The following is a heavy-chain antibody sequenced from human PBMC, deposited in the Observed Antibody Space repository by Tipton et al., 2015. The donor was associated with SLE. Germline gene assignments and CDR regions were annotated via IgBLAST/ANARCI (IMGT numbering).Heavy chain of an antibody. Sequence: TLSLTCAVYGGSFSGYYWSWIRQPPGKGLEWIGEINHSGSTNYNPSLKSRVTISVDTSKNQFSLKLSSVTAADTAVYYCARGILWFGELSNFDYWGQGTLVTVSS. V-gene: IGHV4-34*01. J-gene: IGHJ4*02. D-gene: IGHD3-10*01. CDR2: INHSGST. CDR3: ARGILWFGELSNFDY. CDR1: GGSFSGYY.